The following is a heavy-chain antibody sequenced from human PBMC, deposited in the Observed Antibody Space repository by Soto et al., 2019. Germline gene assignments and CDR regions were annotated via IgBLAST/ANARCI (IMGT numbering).Heavy chain of an antibody. D-gene: IGHD2-21*01. CDR1: GFTFSAFW. Sequence: EVQLVESGGGLVQPGESLRLSCAASGFTFSAFWMTWLRQAPGKGLEWVANIKRDGTVTHYGDSVEGRCTLCRDNAQNSWFLQLNSLRPEDTAMYCCARDLSPPGEFFYDAFDVWGQGTFVTVSS. J-gene: IGHJ3*01. CDR2: IKRDGTVT. CDR3: ARDLSPPGEFFYDAFDV. V-gene: IGHV3-7*04.